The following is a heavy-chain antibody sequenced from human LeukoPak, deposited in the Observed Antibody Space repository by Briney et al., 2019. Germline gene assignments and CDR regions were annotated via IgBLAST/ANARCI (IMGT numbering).Heavy chain of an antibody. CDR2: ISGNGDST. Sequence: GGSLRLSCAASGFSFSSYAMSWVRQAPGKGLEWVSSISGNGDSTYYADSVKGRFTISRDKSKNTLYLQMNSLRVEDTAIYYCAKCPLFYDSRGYEYWGQGTLVTVSS. D-gene: IGHD3-22*01. V-gene: IGHV3-23*01. CDR1: GFSFSSYA. J-gene: IGHJ4*02. CDR3: AKCPLFYDSRGYEY.